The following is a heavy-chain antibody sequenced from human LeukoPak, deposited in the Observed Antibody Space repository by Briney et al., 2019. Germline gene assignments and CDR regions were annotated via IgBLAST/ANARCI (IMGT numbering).Heavy chain of an antibody. D-gene: IGHD6-13*01. CDR3: ARGLKQQLVHGMDV. V-gene: IGHV4-59*01. CDR2: IYHRGDT. J-gene: IGHJ6*02. Sequence: SETLSLTCTVSGDSITTYYWSWIRQPPGKGLEWIGYIYHRGDTKYNPSLKSRVTMSIDTSTNQFALKLDSVTAADTAVYYCARGLKQQLVHGMDVWGQGTTVTVSS. CDR1: GDSITTYY.